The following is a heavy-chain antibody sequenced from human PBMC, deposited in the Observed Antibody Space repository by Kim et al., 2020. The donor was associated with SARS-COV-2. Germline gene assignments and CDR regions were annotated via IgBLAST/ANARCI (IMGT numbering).Heavy chain of an antibody. CDR1: GGSVSSGSYY. J-gene: IGHJ5*02. D-gene: IGHD3-22*01. CDR2: IYYSGST. V-gene: IGHV4-61*01. Sequence: SETLSLTCTVSGGSVSSGSYYWSWIRQPPGKGLEWIGYIYYSGSTNYNPSLKSRVTISVDTSKNQFSLKLSSVTAADTAVYYCARELPYYYDSSGYYGWFDPWGQGTLVTVSS. CDR3: ARELPYYYDSSGYYGWFDP.